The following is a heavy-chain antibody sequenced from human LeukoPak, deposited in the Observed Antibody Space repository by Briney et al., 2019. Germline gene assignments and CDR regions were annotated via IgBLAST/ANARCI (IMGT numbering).Heavy chain of an antibody. D-gene: IGHD3-22*01. V-gene: IGHV3-23*01. J-gene: IGHJ4*02. CDR2: ISGSGGST. CDR1: GNYW. CDR3: AKDWHDTSGYYYRTALFDY. Sequence: PGGSLRLSCAASGNYWMHWVRQAPGKGLVWVSTISGSGGSTYYADSVKGRFTISRDNSKNTLYLQMNSLRAEDTAVYYCAKDWHDTSGYYYRTALFDYWGQGTLVTVSS.